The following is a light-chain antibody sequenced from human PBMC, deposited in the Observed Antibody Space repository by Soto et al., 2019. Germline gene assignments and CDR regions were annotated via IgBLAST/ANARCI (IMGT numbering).Light chain of an antibody. CDR3: AAWDDSLNGHV. CDR1: SSNIGTSS. V-gene: IGLV1-44*01. CDR2: TTN. J-gene: IGLJ1*01. Sequence: QSVLTQPHSASGTPGQRVTISCSGSSSNIGTSSVHWFQQLPGTAPKLLISTTNQRPSGVPERFSGSKSGTSASLAISGLQSEDEADYYFAAWDDSLNGHVFGTGTKLNVL.